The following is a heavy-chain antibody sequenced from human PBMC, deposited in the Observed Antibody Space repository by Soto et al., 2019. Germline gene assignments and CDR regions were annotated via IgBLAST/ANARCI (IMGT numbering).Heavy chain of an antibody. V-gene: IGHV3-30*03. D-gene: IGHD3-10*01. CDR2: ISHDGSKT. CDR1: GFTFSTFV. J-gene: IGHJ6*02. CDR3: ATLGKGSGSYYRSQRDNYYYYYGMDV. Sequence: PGGSLRPSCAASGFTFSTFVMHWVRQAPGKGLEWVAVISHDGSKTNYADSVKGRFTISRDNSKDTVYLQMNSLRAEDTAVYYCATLGKGSGSYYRSQRDNYYYYYGMDVWGQGTTVTVSS.